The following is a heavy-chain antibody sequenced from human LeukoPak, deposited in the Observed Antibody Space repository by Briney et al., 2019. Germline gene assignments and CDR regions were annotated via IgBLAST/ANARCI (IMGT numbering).Heavy chain of an antibody. J-gene: IGHJ4*02. CDR1: GFTFSDYY. CDR3: AKERQFAGWRNFDY. Sequence: GGSLRLSCAASGFTFSDYYMSWIRQAPGKGLEWVSYISSSGSTIYYADSVKGRFTISRDNAKNSLYLQMNSLRAEDTAVYYCAKERQFAGWRNFDYWGQGTLVTVSS. CDR2: ISSSGSTI. D-gene: IGHD6-19*01. V-gene: IGHV3-11*01.